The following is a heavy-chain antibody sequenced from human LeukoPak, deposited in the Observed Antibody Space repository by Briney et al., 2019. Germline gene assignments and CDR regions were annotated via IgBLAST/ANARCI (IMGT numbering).Heavy chain of an antibody. J-gene: IGHJ3*02. Sequence: PGGSLRLSCAASGFTFSSYSMNWVRQAPGKGLEWVSSFSSSSSSYIYYADSVKGRFTISRDNAKNSLYLQMNSLRAEDTAVYYCARDQGSGSYYKGDAFDIWGQGTMVTVSS. D-gene: IGHD3-10*01. CDR3: ARDQGSGSYYKGDAFDI. V-gene: IGHV3-21*01. CDR2: FSSSSSSYI. CDR1: GFTFSSYS.